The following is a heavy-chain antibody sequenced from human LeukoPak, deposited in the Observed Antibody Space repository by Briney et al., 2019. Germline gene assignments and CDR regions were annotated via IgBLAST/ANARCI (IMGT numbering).Heavy chain of an antibody. CDR1: GGSISSYY. J-gene: IGHJ5*02. D-gene: IGHD3-22*01. V-gene: IGHV4-59*01. CDR3: ARGRYYYDSSFDP. CDR2: IYYSGST. Sequence: SETLSLTCTVSGGSISSYYWSWIRQPPGKGLEWIGYIYYSGSTNYNPSLKSRVTISVDTSKNQFSLKLTSVTAADTAVYYCARGRYYYDSSFDPWGQGTLVTASS.